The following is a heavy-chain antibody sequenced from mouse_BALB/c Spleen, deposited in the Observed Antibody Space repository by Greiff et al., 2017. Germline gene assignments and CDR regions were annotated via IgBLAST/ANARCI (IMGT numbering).Heavy chain of an antibody. CDR2: INPSSGYT. CDR1: GYTFTSYT. CDR3: AREGYYRYDGGAMDY. D-gene: IGHD2-14*01. V-gene: IGHV1-4*01. J-gene: IGHJ4*01. Sequence: VQGVESGAELARPGASVKMSCKASGYTFTSYTMHWVKQRPGQGLEWIGYINPSSGYTNYNQKFKDKATLTADKSSSTAYMQLSSLTSEDSAVYYCAREGYYRYDGGAMDYWGQGTSVTVSS.